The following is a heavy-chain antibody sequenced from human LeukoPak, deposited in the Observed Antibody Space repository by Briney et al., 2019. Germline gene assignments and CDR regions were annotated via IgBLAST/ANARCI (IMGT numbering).Heavy chain of an antibody. D-gene: IGHD3-22*01. J-gene: IGHJ4*02. Sequence: ASVKVSCKASGYTFTSYYMHWVRQAPGQGLEWMGIINPSGGSTSYAQKFQGRVTMTRDMSTSTVYMELSSLRSEDTAVYYCALSSGYFRSFDYWGQGTPVTVSS. CDR3: ALSSGYFRSFDY. V-gene: IGHV1-46*01. CDR1: GYTFTSYY. CDR2: INPSGGST.